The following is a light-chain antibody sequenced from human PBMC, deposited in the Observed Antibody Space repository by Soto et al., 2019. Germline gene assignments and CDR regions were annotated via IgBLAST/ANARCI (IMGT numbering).Light chain of an antibody. V-gene: IGKV3-20*01. CDR1: QSVSSNF. CDR3: QQYGSSPFT. CDR2: AAS. Sequence: EIVLTQSPGTLSLSPREGATLSCRASQSVSSNFLAWYQQKPGQAPRLLIYAASNRATGISDRFSGSGSETDITFTISNLYTEDFAVYYCQQYGSSPFTFGPGTKVDLK. J-gene: IGKJ3*01.